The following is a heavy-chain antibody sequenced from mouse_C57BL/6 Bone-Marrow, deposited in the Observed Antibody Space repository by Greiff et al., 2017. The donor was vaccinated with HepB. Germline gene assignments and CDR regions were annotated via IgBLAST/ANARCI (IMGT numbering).Heavy chain of an antibody. Sequence: QLQQSGPELVKPGASVKISCKASGYAFSSSWMNWVKQRPGKGLEWIGRIYPGDGDTNYNGKFKGKATLTADKSSSTAYMQLSSLTSEDSAVYFCARKDYGSSWYFDVWGTGTTVTVSS. CDR3: ARKDYGSSWYFDV. V-gene: IGHV1-82*01. CDR1: GYAFSSSW. CDR2: IYPGDGDT. D-gene: IGHD1-1*01. J-gene: IGHJ1*03.